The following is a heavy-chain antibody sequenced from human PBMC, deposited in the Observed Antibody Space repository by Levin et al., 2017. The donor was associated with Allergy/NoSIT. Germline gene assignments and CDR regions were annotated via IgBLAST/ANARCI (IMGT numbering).Heavy chain of an antibody. CDR3: ARLHYYGSGSYYTLNTGDYYYYYMDV. D-gene: IGHD3-10*01. CDR1: GYSFTSYW. CDR2: IDPSDSYT. Sequence: GESLKISCKGSGYSFTSYWISWVRQMPGKGLEWMGRIDPSDSYTNYSPSFQGHVTISADKSISTAYLQWSSLKASDTAMYYCARLHYYGSGSYYTLNTGDYYYYYMDVWGKGTTVTVSS. V-gene: IGHV5-10-1*01. J-gene: IGHJ6*03.